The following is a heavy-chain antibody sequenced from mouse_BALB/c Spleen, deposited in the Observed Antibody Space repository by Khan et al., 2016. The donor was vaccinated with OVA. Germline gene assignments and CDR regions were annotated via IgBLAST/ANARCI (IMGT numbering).Heavy chain of an antibody. J-gene: IGHJ3*01. CDR2: IWSGGST. CDR1: GFSLTTYG. Sequence: QVRLQQSGPGLVQPSQSLSITCTVSGFSLTTYGVHWVRQSPGKGLEWLGGIWSGGSTAYNAAFLSSLSISQDNSKSQVFFKMNSLQANDTAIYYCARNYDYDEGLAYWGQGTLVTVSA. D-gene: IGHD2-4*01. V-gene: IGHV2-2*02. CDR3: ARNYDYDEGLAY.